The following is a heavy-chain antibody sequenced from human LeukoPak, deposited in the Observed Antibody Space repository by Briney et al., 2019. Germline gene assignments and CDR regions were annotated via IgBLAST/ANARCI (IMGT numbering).Heavy chain of an antibody. V-gene: IGHV3-30*03. D-gene: IGHD3-10*01. J-gene: IGHJ4*02. CDR3: ARPLGYGSGQTGDY. CDR2: ISFDGSTK. Sequence: GGSLRLSCAASGFDFNSYAMHWVRQAPAKGLEWVAVISFDGSTKYFADSVKGRFTISRDNAKNTLYLQMNSLRAEDTAVYYCARPLGYGSGQTGDYWGQGTLVTVSS. CDR1: GFDFNSYA.